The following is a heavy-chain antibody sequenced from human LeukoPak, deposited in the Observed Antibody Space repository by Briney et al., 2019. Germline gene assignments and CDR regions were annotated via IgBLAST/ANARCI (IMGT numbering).Heavy chain of an antibody. Sequence: PSETLSLTCTVSGGSISSSSYYWGWIRQPPGKGLEWIGSIYYSGSTYYNPSLKSRVTISVDTSKNQFSLKLSSVTAADTAVYYCARVYWDSSPYYAFDIWGQGTMVTVSS. J-gene: IGHJ3*02. CDR2: IYYSGST. D-gene: IGHD1-26*01. V-gene: IGHV4-39*07. CDR3: ARVYWDSSPYYAFDI. CDR1: GGSISSSSYY.